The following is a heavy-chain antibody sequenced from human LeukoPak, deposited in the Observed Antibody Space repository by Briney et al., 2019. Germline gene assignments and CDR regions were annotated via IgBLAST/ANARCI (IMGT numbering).Heavy chain of an antibody. Sequence: SETLSLTCTVSGGSISTYYWNWIRQPPGKGLEWIGYIYHSGSTNYNPSLQSRVTISVDTSKNQFSLNLNSVTAADTAVYYCARAPPRILGYYFDYWGQGTLVTVSS. J-gene: IGHJ4*02. CDR3: ARAPPRILGYYFDY. V-gene: IGHV4-59*01. CDR2: IYHSGST. D-gene: IGHD2-15*01. CDR1: GGSISTYY.